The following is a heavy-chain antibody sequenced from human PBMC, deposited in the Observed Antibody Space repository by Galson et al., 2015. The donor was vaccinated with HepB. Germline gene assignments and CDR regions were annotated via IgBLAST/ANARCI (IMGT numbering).Heavy chain of an antibody. V-gene: IGHV3-23*01. Sequence: SLRLSCAASGFTFSRYAMNWVRQAPGKGLEWVSTISRSADHTYYADSAKGRFSISRDNSKNTPYLQMNSLRAEDTAVYYCAKDRDSNYDALDIWGQGTMVTVSS. CDR1: GFTFSRYA. D-gene: IGHD4-11*01. J-gene: IGHJ3*02. CDR2: ISRSADHT. CDR3: AKDRDSNYDALDI.